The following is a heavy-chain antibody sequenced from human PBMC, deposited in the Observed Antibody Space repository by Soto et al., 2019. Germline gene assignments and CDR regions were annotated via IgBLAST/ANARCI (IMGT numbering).Heavy chain of an antibody. V-gene: IGHV1-8*01. J-gene: IGHJ6*02. D-gene: IGHD3-3*01. CDR2: MKPNSGNT. CDR1: GYTFTNYD. Sequence: QVQLVQSGAEVKKPGASVKVSCKASGYTFTNYDINWVRQATGQGLEWMGWMKPNSGNTGYAQKLHARVTMTRNTSISTAYMELSSMRSEDTAVYYCARAPSLTIFGVVIIAYYGMDVWGHGTTVTVSS. CDR3: ARAPSLTIFGVVIIAYYGMDV.